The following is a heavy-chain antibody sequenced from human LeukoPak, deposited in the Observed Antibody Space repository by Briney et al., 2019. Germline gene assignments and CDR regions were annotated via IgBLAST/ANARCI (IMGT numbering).Heavy chain of an antibody. J-gene: IGHJ3*02. Sequence: SETLSLTCTVSGGSISSSSYYWGWIRQPPGKGLEWIGSIYYSGSTYYNPSLKSRVTISVDTSKNQFSLKLSSVTAADTAVYYCARSYYDSSGYYSGKKTPFDIWGQGTMVTVSS. D-gene: IGHD3-22*01. V-gene: IGHV4-39*07. CDR2: IYYSGST. CDR1: GGSISSSSYY. CDR3: ARSYYDSSGYYSGKKTPFDI.